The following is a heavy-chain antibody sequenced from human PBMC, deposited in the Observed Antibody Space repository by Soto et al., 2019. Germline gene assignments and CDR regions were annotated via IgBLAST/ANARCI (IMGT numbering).Heavy chain of an antibody. Sequence: QVQLVESGGGVVQPGRSLRLSCVASGFTFSTYGMHWVRQAPGKGLEWVAMTWNDGSHKYYADPVKDRVTISRDNFKNTLDLQINSLRDEDSAVYYCTTELNDMQAFDIWGQGTMVTVSS. D-gene: IGHD1-1*01. CDR3: TTELNDMQAFDI. V-gene: IGHV3-33*01. CDR1: GFTFSTYG. CDR2: TWNDGSHK. J-gene: IGHJ3*02.